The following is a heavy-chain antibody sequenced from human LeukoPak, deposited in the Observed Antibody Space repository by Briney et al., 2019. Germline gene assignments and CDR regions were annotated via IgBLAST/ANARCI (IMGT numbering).Heavy chain of an antibody. CDR3: ARGVPAMGTIDD. J-gene: IGHJ4*02. D-gene: IGHD5-18*01. V-gene: IGHV3-13*01. CDR1: GFTFSSYD. CDR2: IGTTGDT. Sequence: PGGSLRLSRAASGFTFSSYDMHWVRQATGKGLEWVSVIGTTGDTYYPGSVKGRFTISRENAKNSLYLQMNSLRAGDTAVYYCARGVPAMGTIDDWGQGTLVTVSS.